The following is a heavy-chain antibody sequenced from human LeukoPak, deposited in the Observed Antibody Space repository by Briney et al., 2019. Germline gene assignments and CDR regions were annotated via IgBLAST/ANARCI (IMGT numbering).Heavy chain of an antibody. V-gene: IGHV3-7*03. D-gene: IGHD6-19*01. CDR2: IQQDGSEK. CDR1: GFTFSTYW. J-gene: IGHJ4*02. CDR3: ARRSGIAVAGAFDY. Sequence: PGGSLRLSCAAPGFTFSTYWMSWVRQAPGKGLEWVANIQQDGSEKYYVDSVKGRFTISRDNAKNSLYLQMNSLRAEDTAVYYCARRSGIAVAGAFDYWGQGTLVTVSS.